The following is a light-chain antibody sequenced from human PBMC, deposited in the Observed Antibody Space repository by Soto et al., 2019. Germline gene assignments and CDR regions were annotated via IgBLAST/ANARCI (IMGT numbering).Light chain of an antibody. CDR2: GAS. CDR1: QSVSTN. J-gene: IGKJ2*01. CDR3: HQYDDGPYT. Sequence: VMTQSPAILSVSPGERATLSCRASQSVSTNVAWYQQIPGQTPRLLIYGASTRATGIPVRFSGSGSGTEFTLTISSLQSEDFAVYYCHQYDDGPYTFGQGTNVDIK. V-gene: IGKV3-15*01.